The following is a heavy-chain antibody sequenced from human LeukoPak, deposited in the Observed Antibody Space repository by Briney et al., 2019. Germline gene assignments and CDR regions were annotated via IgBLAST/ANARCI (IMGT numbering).Heavy chain of an antibody. Sequence: PGRSLRLSCAASGVTFSSYAMHRVRQAPGKGLEWVAVISYDGSNKYYADYVKGRFTISRDNCKNTLYLQMNSLRAEDTAVYYCARDRDIMGGYGMDVWGQGTTVTVSS. CDR1: GVTFSSYA. D-gene: IGHD5-12*01. J-gene: IGHJ6*02. CDR3: ARDRDIMGGYGMDV. CDR2: ISYDGSNK. V-gene: IGHV3-30-3*01.